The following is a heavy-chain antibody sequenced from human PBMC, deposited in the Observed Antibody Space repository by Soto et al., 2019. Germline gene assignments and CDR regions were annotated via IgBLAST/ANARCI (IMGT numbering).Heavy chain of an antibody. D-gene: IGHD2-15*01. CDR3: AREGGAYCSGGSCPFYYFSY. J-gene: IGHJ4*02. CDR2: IYSGGST. Sequence: PGGSLRLSCAASGFTVSSNYMSWVRQAPGKGLEWVSVIYSGGSTYYADSVKGRFTISRDNSKNTLYLQMNSLRAEDTAVYYCAREGGAYCSGGSCPFYYFSYWGQGTLVTVSS. CDR1: GFTVSSNY. V-gene: IGHV3-66*01.